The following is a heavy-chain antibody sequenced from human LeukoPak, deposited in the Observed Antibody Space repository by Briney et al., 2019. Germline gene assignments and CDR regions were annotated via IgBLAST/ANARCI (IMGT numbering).Heavy chain of an antibody. CDR1: GFTFSSYA. CDR3: AKVGGDLSSGWSRYYYYGMDV. Sequence: GGSLRLSCAASGFTFSSYAMSWVRQAPGKGLEWVSAISGSGGSTYYADSVKGRFTISRDNSKNTLYLQMNSLRAEDTAVYYCAKVGGDLSSGWSRYYYYGMDVWGQGTTVTVSS. V-gene: IGHV3-23*01. CDR2: ISGSGGST. D-gene: IGHD6-19*01. J-gene: IGHJ6*02.